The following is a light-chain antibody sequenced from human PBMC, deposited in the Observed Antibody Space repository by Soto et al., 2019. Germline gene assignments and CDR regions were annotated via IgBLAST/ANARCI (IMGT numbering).Light chain of an antibody. CDR2: EVN. J-gene: IGLJ3*02. CDR3: SSYTTTPTPV. CDR1: SSDIGGYNY. Sequence: QSVLTQPASVSGSPGQSITISCTGTSSDIGGYNYVSWYQQHPGKAPKLIVYEVNNRPSGVSNRFSASKSGSTASLIISGLQAEDEADYYCSSYTTTPTPVFGGGTKLTVL. V-gene: IGLV2-14*01.